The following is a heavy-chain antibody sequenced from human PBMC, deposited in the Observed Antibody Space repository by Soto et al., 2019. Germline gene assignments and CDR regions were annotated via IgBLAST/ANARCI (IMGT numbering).Heavy chain of an antibody. CDR3: AKVQEFCGFNCYIVGS. J-gene: IGHJ4*02. CDR2: IRSSGGHT. CDR1: GFTFSNSA. V-gene: IGHV3-23*01. D-gene: IGHD2-21*02. Sequence: GGSLRLSCVASGFTFSNSAMSWVRHVPGKGLEWAAGIRSSGGHTNYADSVKGRFTISRDNSKDTLYLQMNSLRAEDTALYYCAKVQEFCGFNCYIVGSWGQGVLVTVSS.